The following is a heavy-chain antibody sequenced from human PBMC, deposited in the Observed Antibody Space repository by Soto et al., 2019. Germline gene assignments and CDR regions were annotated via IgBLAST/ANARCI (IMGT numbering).Heavy chain of an antibody. CDR2: IYYSGST. CDR1: GGSISSYY. CDR3: ARTPQDIVVVPAAINYYYYYMDV. D-gene: IGHD2-2*02. Sequence: PSETLSLTCTVSGGSISSYYWSWIRQPPGKGLEWIGYIYYSGSTNYNPSLKSRVTISVDTSKNQFSLKLSSVTAADTAVYYCARTPQDIVVVPAAINYYYYYMDVWGKGTTVTVSS. V-gene: IGHV4-59*08. J-gene: IGHJ6*03.